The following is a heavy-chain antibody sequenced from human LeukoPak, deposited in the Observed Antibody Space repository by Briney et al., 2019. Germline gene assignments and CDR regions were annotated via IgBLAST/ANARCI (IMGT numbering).Heavy chain of an antibody. J-gene: IGHJ4*02. CDR2: IWYDGSNK. Sequence: PGGSLRLSCAAAGFTFSSYGMHWVRQAPGKGLEWVAVIWYDGSNKYYAGSVKGRFTISRDNSTNTLYLQMNSLRAEDTAVYYCARDRYYDSSGYPFDYWGQGTLVTVSS. D-gene: IGHD3-22*01. CDR3: ARDRYYDSSGYPFDY. V-gene: IGHV3-33*01. CDR1: GFTFSSYG.